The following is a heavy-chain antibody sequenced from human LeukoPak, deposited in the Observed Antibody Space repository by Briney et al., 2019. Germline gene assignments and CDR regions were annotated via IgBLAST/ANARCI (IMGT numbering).Heavy chain of an antibody. V-gene: IGHV3-30*18. J-gene: IGHJ4*02. Sequence: GGSLRLSCAASGFTFSSYGMHWVRQAPGKGLEWVAVISYDGSNKYYADSVKGRFTISRDNSKNTLYLQMDSLRAEDTAVYYCAKDLTRDGYNSDYFDYWGQGTLVTASS. CDR1: GFTFSSYG. CDR3: AKDLTRDGYNSDYFDY. D-gene: IGHD5-24*01. CDR2: ISYDGSNK.